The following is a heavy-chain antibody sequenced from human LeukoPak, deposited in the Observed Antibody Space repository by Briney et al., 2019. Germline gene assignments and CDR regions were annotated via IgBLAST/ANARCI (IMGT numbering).Heavy chain of an antibody. V-gene: IGHV4-59*08. D-gene: IGHD1-26*01. J-gene: IGHJ4*02. CDR1: GRHMSRYY. CDR3: VRQSGVGATTYYFDY. CDR2: IFYSVSN. Sequence: SDTLSLLHTVCGRHMSRYYWSWIGHPSGKGLVWVGYIFYSVSNNENTTLKSRVTISVATSINQSSLKLSSVPAADTAVYTCVRQSGVGATTYYFDYWGQGTLATVSS.